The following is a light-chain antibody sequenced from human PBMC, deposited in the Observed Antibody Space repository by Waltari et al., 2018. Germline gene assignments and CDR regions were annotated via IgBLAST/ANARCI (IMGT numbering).Light chain of an antibody. Sequence: QSALTQPPSVSKSLGQSVTFSCTGTSSDIGDFDAVSWYQQHSGTAPRLLIYAVNKRPSGVSDRFSGSKSGNTASLTISGLQAEDEGNYYCCAFRSGSTLVFGGGTHLTVL. CDR2: AVN. CDR3: CAFRSGSTLV. V-gene: IGLV2-14*03. J-gene: IGLJ2*01. CDR1: SSDIGDFDA.